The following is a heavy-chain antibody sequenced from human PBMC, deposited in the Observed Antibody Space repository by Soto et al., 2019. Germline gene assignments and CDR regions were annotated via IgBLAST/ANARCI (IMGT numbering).Heavy chain of an antibody. V-gene: IGHV4-59*12. CDR2: IYYSGST. CDR1: GGSISSYY. J-gene: IGHJ6*02. Sequence: PSETLSLTCTVSGGSISSYYWSWIRQPPGKGLEWIGYIYYSGSTNYNPSLKSRVTMSVDASKNHFSLNLSSVTAADTAVYYCARGPRGYVYYHGMDVWGQGTTVTVSS. CDR3: ARGPRGYVYYHGMDV. D-gene: IGHD3-10*01.